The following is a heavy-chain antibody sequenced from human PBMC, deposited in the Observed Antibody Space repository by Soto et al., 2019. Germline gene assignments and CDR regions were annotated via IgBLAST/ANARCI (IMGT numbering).Heavy chain of an antibody. CDR3: AKASRIVVVTAPYDY. J-gene: IGHJ4*02. V-gene: IGHV3-30*18. CDR2: ISYDGSNK. D-gene: IGHD2-21*02. CDR1: GFTFSSYG. Sequence: QVQLVESGGGVVQPGRSLRLSCAASGFTFSSYGMHWVRQAPGKGLEWVAVISYDGSNKYYADSVQGRFTISRDNSKNTLYLQMNSLRAEDTAVYYCAKASRIVVVTAPYDYWGQGTLVTVSS.